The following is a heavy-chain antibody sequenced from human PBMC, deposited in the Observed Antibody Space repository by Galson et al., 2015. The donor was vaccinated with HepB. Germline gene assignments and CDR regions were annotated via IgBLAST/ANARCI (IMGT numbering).Heavy chain of an antibody. CDR2: ISSSSSYI. V-gene: IGHV3-21*01. CDR1: GFTFSSYS. D-gene: IGHD4-17*01. J-gene: IGHJ4*02. CDR3: ARGAETTVTTWVDY. Sequence: SLRLSCAASGFTFSSYSMNWVRQAPGKGLEWVSSISSSSSYIYYADSVKGRFTISRDNAKYSLYLQMNSLRAEDTAVYYCARGAETTVTTWVDYWGQGTLVTVSS.